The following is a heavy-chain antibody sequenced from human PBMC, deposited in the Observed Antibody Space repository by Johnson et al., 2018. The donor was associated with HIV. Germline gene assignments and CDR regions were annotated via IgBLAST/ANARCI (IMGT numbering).Heavy chain of an antibody. D-gene: IGHD1-26*01. V-gene: IGHV3-23*04. Sequence: VQLVESGGGVVRPGDSLRLSCVASGFTFDDYGMNWVRLVPGKGLEWVAGISGSGGSTYYADSVKGRFTISRDNSKNTLYLQMNSLRAEDTAVYYCAKAELVGALEGGAFDIWGQGTMVTVSS. J-gene: IGHJ3*02. CDR2: ISGSGGST. CDR1: GFTFDDYG. CDR3: AKAELVGALEGGAFDI.